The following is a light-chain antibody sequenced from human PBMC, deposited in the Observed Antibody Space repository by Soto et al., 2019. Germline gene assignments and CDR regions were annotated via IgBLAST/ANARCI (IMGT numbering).Light chain of an antibody. Sequence: ETVLTQSPATLSVSPGERATLSCRASQSVRTKLAWYQQKPGQAPRLLIYGASTRATGIPARFSGSGSGTEFTLTVSSLQSEDFAVYYCQQYDDWPPSTFGQGTRLAIK. CDR3: QQYDDWPPST. CDR2: GAS. V-gene: IGKV3D-15*01. CDR1: QSVRTK. J-gene: IGKJ5*01.